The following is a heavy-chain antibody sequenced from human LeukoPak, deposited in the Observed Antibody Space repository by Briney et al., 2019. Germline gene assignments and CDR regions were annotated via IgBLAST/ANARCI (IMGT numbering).Heavy chain of an antibody. V-gene: IGHV3-48*03. CDR1: GFTFSSYE. CDR2: ISSSGSTI. D-gene: IGHD3-22*01. Sequence: GGSLRLSCAPSGFTFSSYEMNWVRQAPGKGLEWVSYISSSGSTIYYADSVKGRFTISRDNAKNSLYLQMNSLRAEDTAVYYCASGRNYYDSSAAAFDIWGQRTMVTVSS. J-gene: IGHJ3*02. CDR3: ASGRNYYDSSAAAFDI.